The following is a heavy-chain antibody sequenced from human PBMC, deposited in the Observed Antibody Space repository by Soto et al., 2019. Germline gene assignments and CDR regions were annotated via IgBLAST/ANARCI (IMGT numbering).Heavy chain of an antibody. CDR3: ALTGYDAFDI. CDR2: TRNKANSYTT. Sequence: EVQLVESGGGLVQPGGSLRLSCAASGFTFSDHYMDWVRQAPRKGLEWVGRTRNKANSYTTEYAASVKGRFTISRDDSKNSLYLQMNSLKSEDTAVYYCALTGYDAFDIWGQGTTVTVSS. CDR1: GFTFSDHY. V-gene: IGHV3-72*01. D-gene: IGHD3-9*01. J-gene: IGHJ3*02.